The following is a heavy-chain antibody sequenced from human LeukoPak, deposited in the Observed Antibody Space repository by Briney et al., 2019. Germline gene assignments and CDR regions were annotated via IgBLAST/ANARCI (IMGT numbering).Heavy chain of an antibody. CDR3: VGGGPYDY. Sequence: SETLSLTCAVYGGSFSGYYWSWIRQPPGKGLEWIGEINHSGSTNYNPSLKSRVTISVDTSKNQFSLKLSSVTAADTAVYYCVGGGPYDYWGQGTLVTVSS. V-gene: IGHV4-34*01. CDR2: INHSGST. CDR1: GGSFSGYY. J-gene: IGHJ4*02.